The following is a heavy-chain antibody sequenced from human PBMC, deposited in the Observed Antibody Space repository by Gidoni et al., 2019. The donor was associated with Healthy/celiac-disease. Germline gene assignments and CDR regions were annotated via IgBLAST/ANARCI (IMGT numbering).Heavy chain of an antibody. CDR1: GFTFSDYY. V-gene: IGHV3-11*01. J-gene: IGHJ4*02. CDR2: ISSRGSTI. Sequence: VQLVESGGGLVKPGGSLRLSCAASGFTFSDYYISWIRPAPGKGLERVSYISSRGSTIDYADSVKGRFSISRDNAKNSLYLKMNSLRAEDTAVYYCARDHGSSGYYDCLDYWGQGTLVTVSS. D-gene: IGHD3-22*01. CDR3: ARDHGSSGYYDCLDY.